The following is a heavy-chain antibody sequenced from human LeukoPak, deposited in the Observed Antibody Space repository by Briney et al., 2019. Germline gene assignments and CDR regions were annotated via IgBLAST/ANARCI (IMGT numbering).Heavy chain of an antibody. V-gene: IGHV4-59*01. J-gene: IGHJ4*02. CDR3: ARRASSYYFDN. Sequence: SETLSLTCTVSGDSIINYYCSWIRQTPGNGLEWIGFIYYTGSTSCNPSLKSRVTMSVDRSKNLFSLNLSSVTAADTAVYYCARRASSYYFDNWSQGTLVTVSS. CDR2: IYYTGST. D-gene: IGHD3-16*02. CDR1: GDSIINYY.